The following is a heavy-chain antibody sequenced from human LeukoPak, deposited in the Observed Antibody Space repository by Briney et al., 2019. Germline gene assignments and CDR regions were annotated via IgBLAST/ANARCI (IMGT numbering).Heavy chain of an antibody. CDR3: AKLRGNYAPHQ. CDR2: IYPGDSDT. V-gene: IGHV5-51*01. J-gene: IGHJ4*02. Sequence: GESLKISCKGSGYSFSTYWIGWVRQMPGKGLEWMGVIYPGDSDTRYSPSFQGLVNISADKSIGAAYLQWSSLKASDTAMYYCAKLRGNYAPHQWGQGTLVTVSS. D-gene: IGHD5-24*01. CDR1: GYSFSTYW.